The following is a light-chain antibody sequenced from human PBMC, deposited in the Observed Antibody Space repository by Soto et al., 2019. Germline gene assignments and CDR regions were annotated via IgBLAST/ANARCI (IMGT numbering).Light chain of an antibody. CDR2: DAS. CDR3: QQYGNSPLT. CDR1: QTVNNNY. J-gene: IGKJ4*01. V-gene: IGKV3-20*01. Sequence: ELVLTQSPCTLSLSPGERAILSCSASQTVNNNYLAWYQQKPGQAPRLLIYDASSRATGIPDRFSGSGSGTDFTLTISRLEPEDFAVYYCQQYGNSPLTFGGGTKVDI.